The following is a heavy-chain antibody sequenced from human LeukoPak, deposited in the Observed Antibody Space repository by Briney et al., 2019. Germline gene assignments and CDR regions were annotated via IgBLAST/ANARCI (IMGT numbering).Heavy chain of an antibody. Sequence: ASVKVSRKASGYTFTSYDINWVRQATGQGLEWMGWMNPNSGNTGYAQKFQGRVTMTRNTSISTAYMELSSLRSEDTAVYYCARSDGGGEPFDYWGQGTLVTVSS. CDR2: MNPNSGNT. D-gene: IGHD2-21*01. J-gene: IGHJ4*02. V-gene: IGHV1-8*01. CDR3: ARSDGGGEPFDY. CDR1: GYTFTSYD.